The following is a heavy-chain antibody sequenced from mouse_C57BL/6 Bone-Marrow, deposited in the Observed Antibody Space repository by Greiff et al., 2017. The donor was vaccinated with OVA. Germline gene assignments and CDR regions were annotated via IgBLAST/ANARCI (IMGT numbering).Heavy chain of an antibody. CDR2: ISRGGDSI. D-gene: IGHD2-3*01. V-gene: IGHV5-9-1*02. CDR1: GFTFSSYA. CDR3: TRDGYYAMDY. J-gene: IGHJ4*01. Sequence: EVKLVESGEGLVKPGGSLKLSCAASGFTFSSYAMSWVRQTPEKRLEWVAYISRGGDSIYYAATVKGHFTISRDNARNTLYLQMSSLKSEDTAMYDCTRDGYYAMDYWGQGTSVTVSS.